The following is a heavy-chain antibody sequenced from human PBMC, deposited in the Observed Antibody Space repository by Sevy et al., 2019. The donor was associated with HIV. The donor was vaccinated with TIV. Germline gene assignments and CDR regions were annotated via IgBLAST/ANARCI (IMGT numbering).Heavy chain of an antibody. CDR2: ISGSGGST. CDR1: GFTFSSYA. D-gene: IGHD3-16*01. Sequence: GGSLRLSCAASGFTFSSYAMSWVRQAPGKGLEWVSAISGSGGSTYYADSVKGRFTISRDNSKNTLYLQMNSLRAEDTAVYYCAKGRVGVITFGGVLDYWGQGTLVTVSS. J-gene: IGHJ4*02. CDR3: AKGRVGVITFGGVLDY. V-gene: IGHV3-23*01.